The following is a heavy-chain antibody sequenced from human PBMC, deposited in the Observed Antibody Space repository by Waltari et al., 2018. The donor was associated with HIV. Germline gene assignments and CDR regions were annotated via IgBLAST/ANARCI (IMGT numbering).Heavy chain of an antibody. CDR2: ISGSGSTI. D-gene: IGHD2-21*02. CDR3: ARDGHHGVTKRGNAFDL. V-gene: IGHV3-48*03. J-gene: IGHJ3*01. Sequence: EVRLVESGVGAVQPGGSLCLSCVASRFTFSNYELHWIRQAPGKDLEWISYISGSGSTIYYSDSVKGRLTISRDNAKNSLYLRMNYLTAEDTAIYYCARDGHHGVTKRGNAFDLWGQGTMVTVSP. CDR1: RFTFSNYE.